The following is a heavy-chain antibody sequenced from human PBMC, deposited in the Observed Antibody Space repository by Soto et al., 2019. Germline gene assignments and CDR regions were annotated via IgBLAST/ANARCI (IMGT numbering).Heavy chain of an antibody. V-gene: IGHV1-18*01. J-gene: IGHJ5*02. D-gene: IGHD1-26*01. CDR3: ARDNHDPTGYSGTYYVWFDP. Sequence: QVQLVQSGAEVKKPGASVKVSCKASGYSFSSYGISWVRQAPGQGLEWMGWISPYNGNTEYAQKFQGRVTMTTDTSTSTDYMELRSLRSDDTAVYYCARDNHDPTGYSGTYYVWFDPWGQGTLVTVSS. CDR2: ISPYNGNT. CDR1: GYSFSSYG.